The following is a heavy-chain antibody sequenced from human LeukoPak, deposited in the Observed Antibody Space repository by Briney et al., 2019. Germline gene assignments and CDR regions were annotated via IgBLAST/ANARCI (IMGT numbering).Heavy chain of an antibody. J-gene: IGHJ4*02. Sequence: KPSETLSLTCTVSGGSISSYYWSWIRQPPGKGLEWIGYIYYSGSTNYNPSLKSRVTTSVDTSKNQFSLKLSSVTAADTAVYYCARYAWLQFRSFDYWGQGTLVTVSS. CDR1: GGSISSYY. D-gene: IGHD5-24*01. CDR3: ARYAWLQFRSFDY. V-gene: IGHV4-59*01. CDR2: IYYSGST.